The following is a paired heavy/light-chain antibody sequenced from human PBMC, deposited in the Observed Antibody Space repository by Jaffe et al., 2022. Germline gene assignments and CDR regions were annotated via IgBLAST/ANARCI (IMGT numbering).Light chain of an antibody. V-gene: IGKV1-9*01. CDR2: AAS. Sequence: DIQLTQSPSFLSASVGDRVTITCRASQGISSYLAWYQQKPGKAPKLLIYAASTLQSGVPSRFSGSGSGTEFTLTISSLQPEDFATYYCQRGFTFGPGTKVDIK. J-gene: IGKJ3*01. CDR1: QGISSY. CDR3: QRGFT.
Heavy chain of an antibody. CDR1: GGSISSGSYY. CDR3: ARVNSSGWYYYYMDV. J-gene: IGHJ6*03. CDR2: IYTSGST. D-gene: IGHD6-19*01. V-gene: IGHV4-61*02. Sequence: QVQLQESGPGLVKPSQTLSLTCTVSGGSISSGSYYWSWIRQPAGKGLEWIGRIYTSGSTNYNPSLKSRVTISVDTSKNQFSLKLSSVTAADTAVYYCARVNSSGWYYYYMDVWGKGTTVTVSS.